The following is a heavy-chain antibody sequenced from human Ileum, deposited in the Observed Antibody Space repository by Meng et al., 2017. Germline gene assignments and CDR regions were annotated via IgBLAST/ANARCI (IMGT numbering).Heavy chain of an antibody. CDR2: INARGDNT. CDR3: VKAMVYDILKDFDY. CDR1: GFTFSSYA. D-gene: IGHD3-9*01. V-gene: IGHV3-23*04. Sequence: QVVELGGGLVQPGGSLRPSWAASGFTFSSYAMTWVRRAPGRGLEWVSAINARGDNTYYGDSVKGRFTISRDNSKNTLYLQMNSLRAEDTAIYYCVKAMVYDILKDFDYWGQGNLVTVSS. J-gene: IGHJ4*02.